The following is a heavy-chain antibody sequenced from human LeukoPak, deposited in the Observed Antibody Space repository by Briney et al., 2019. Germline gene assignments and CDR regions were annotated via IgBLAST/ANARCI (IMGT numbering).Heavy chain of an antibody. Sequence: GRSLRLSCAASGFTFSSYAMHCVRQAPGKGLEWVAVISYDGSNKYYADSVKGRFTISRDNSKNTLYLQMNSLRAEETAVYYCARSYVRGWYEVGGIDYWGQGTLVTVSS. CDR2: ISYDGSNK. J-gene: IGHJ4*02. CDR1: GFTFSSYA. V-gene: IGHV3-30-3*01. CDR3: ARSYVRGWYEVGGIDY. D-gene: IGHD6-19*01.